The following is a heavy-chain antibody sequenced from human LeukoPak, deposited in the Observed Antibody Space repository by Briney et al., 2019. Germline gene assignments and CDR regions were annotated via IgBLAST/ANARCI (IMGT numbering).Heavy chain of an antibody. V-gene: IGHV1-69*13. Sequence: GASVKVSCKASGYTFTSYYMHWVRQAPGQGLEWMGGIIPIFGTANYAQKFQGRVTITADESTSTAYMELSSLRSEDTAVYYCARGSDCSGGSCYGYYGMDVWGQGTTVTVSS. J-gene: IGHJ6*02. CDR2: IIPIFGTA. CDR1: GYTFTSYY. D-gene: IGHD2-15*01. CDR3: ARGSDCSGGSCYGYYGMDV.